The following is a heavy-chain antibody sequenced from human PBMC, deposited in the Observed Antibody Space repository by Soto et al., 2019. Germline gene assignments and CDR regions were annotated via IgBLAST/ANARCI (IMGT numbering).Heavy chain of an antibody. CDR2: IYPGDSDT. D-gene: IGHD5-12*01. Sequence: RGESLKISCKGSGYSFTTYWIGWVRQMPGKGLEWMGIIYPGDSDTRYSPSFQGQVTISADKSINTAYLQWSSLKASDSAMYYCARHPASGYDTAYYFYGMDVWGQGTTVTVYS. J-gene: IGHJ6*02. CDR1: GYSFTTYW. V-gene: IGHV5-51*01. CDR3: ARHPASGYDTAYYFYGMDV.